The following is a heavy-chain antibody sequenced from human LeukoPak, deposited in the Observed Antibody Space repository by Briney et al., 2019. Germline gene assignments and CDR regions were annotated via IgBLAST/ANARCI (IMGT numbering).Heavy chain of an antibody. V-gene: IGHV1-2*02. CDR2: INPNSGGT. J-gene: IGHJ4*02. CDR1: GYTFNDYY. D-gene: IGHD3-22*01. Sequence: ASVKVSCKASGYTFNDYYIHGVRLAPGQGLEWMGWINPNSGGTNYAQKFQGRVTMTRDTSISTAYMELSRLTSDDTAVYYCVRDHDYYESSGYWNYWGQGTLVTVSS. CDR3: VRDHDYYESSGYWNY.